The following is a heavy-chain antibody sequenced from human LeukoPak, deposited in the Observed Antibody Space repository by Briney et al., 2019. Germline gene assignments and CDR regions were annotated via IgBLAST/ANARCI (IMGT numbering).Heavy chain of an antibody. CDR1: GFTFSSYS. CDR2: ISSSSSYI. V-gene: IGHV3-21*01. J-gene: IGHJ4*02. D-gene: IGHD3-3*01. CDR3: ARETFGDENFDY. Sequence: GGSLRLSCAASGFTFSSYSMNWVRQAPGKGLEWVSSISSSSSYIYYADSVKGRFTISRDNAKNSLYLQMNSLRAEDTAVYYCARETFGDENFDYWGQGTLVTVSS.